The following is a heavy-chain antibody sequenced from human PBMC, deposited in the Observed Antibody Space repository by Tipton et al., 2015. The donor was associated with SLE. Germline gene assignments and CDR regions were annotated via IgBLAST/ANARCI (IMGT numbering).Heavy chain of an antibody. D-gene: IGHD1-14*01. J-gene: IGHJ3*02. CDR1: GGSISSYY. Sequence: TLSLTCTVSGGSISSYYWSWIRQPPGKGLEWIGYIYYSGSTNYNPSLKSRVTISVDTSKNQFSLKLSSVTAADTAVYYCARYSAVTGRGGAFDIWGQGTMVTVSS. V-gene: IGHV4-59*01. CDR3: ARYSAVTGRGGAFDI. CDR2: IYYSGST.